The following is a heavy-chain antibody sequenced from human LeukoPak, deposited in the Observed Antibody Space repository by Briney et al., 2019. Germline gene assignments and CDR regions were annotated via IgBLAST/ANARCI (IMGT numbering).Heavy chain of an antibody. J-gene: IGHJ4*01. D-gene: IGHD3-10*01. CDR3: ARGYGSGSGDY. CDR1: GFTFSSYT. CDR2: ISSSSSYI. Sequence: GGSLRLSCAASGFTFSSYTMNWVRQAPGKGLEWVSSISSSSSYIYYAGSLKGRFTISRDNAKNSLYLQMNSLRPEDTAVYYCARGYGSGSGDYWGHGTLVTVSS. V-gene: IGHV3-21*01.